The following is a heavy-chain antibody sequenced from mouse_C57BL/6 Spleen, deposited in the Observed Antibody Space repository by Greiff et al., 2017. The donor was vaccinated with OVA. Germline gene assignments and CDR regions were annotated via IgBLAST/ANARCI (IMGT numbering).Heavy chain of an antibody. Sequence: ESGPGLVKPSQSLSLTCSVTGYSITSGYYWNWIRQFPGNKLEWVGYISYDGSNNYNPSLKNRISITRDTSKNQFFLKLNSVTTEDTATYYCARDSSGSWFAYWGQGTLVTVSA. V-gene: IGHV3-6*01. CDR1: GYSITSGYY. CDR3: ARDSSGSWFAY. CDR2: ISYDGSN. D-gene: IGHD3-2*02. J-gene: IGHJ3*01.